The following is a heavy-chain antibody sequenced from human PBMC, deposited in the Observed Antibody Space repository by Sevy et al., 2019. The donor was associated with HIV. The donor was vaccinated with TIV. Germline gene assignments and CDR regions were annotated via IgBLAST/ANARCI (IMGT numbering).Heavy chain of an antibody. Sequence: ASVKVSCKTSTYSFTAYYIHWVRQAPGQGLEWMGGIIPILGTVNYAQTFQGRVTITADESTKTADMELSSLRSEDTAVYYCARGGGNGWYYFDYWGQETLVTVSS. CDR3: ARGGGNGWYYFDY. CDR2: IIPILGTV. CDR1: TYSFTAYY. J-gene: IGHJ4*02. V-gene: IGHV1-69*13. D-gene: IGHD6-19*01.